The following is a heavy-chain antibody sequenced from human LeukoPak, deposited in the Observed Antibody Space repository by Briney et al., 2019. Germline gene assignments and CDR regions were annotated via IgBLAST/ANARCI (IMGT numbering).Heavy chain of an antibody. CDR2: INHSGST. Sequence: SETLSLTCALYGVSFSGYYWSWIRQPPGEGLEWIGEINHSGSTNYHPSLKSRVTISVDTSKNQFSLRLSSVTAADTAVYYCARGNEEDYFDYWGQGTLVTVSS. CDR1: GVSFSGYY. V-gene: IGHV4-34*01. J-gene: IGHJ4*02. D-gene: IGHD1-1*01. CDR3: ARGNEEDYFDY.